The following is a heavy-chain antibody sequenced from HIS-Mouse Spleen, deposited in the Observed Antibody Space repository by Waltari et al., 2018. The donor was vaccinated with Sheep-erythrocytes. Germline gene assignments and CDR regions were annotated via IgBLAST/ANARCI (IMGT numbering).Heavy chain of an antibody. V-gene: IGHV3-66*01. CDR2: IYSGGST. CDR3: ARDLGSTGAFDI. Sequence: EVQLVESGGGLVQPGGSLRLSCAASVFTVSSKYLSWVRQAPGKGLEWVSVIYSGGSTYYADSVKGRFTISRDNSKNTLYLQMNSLRAEDTAVYYCARDLGSTGAFDIWGQGTMVTVSS. D-gene: IGHD2-8*02. J-gene: IGHJ3*02. CDR1: VFTVSSKY.